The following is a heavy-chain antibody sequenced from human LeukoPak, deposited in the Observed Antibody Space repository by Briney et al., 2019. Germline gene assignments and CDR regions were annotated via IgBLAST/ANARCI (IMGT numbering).Heavy chain of an antibody. D-gene: IGHD5-18*01. CDR3: ARADSNASILDY. J-gene: IGHJ4*02. V-gene: IGHV3-7*04. Sequence: GSLRLSCAASGFTFSNYWMSWVRQAPGKGLEWVASIDQYGRAKYYVDSVRGRFTFSRDNTKNSLHLQMNSLRAEDTAVYYCARADSNASILDYWGQGTRVIDSS. CDR2: IDQYGRAK. CDR1: GFTFSNYW.